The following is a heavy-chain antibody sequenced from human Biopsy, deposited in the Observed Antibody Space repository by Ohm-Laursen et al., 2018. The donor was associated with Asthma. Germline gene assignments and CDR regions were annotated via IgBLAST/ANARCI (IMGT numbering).Heavy chain of an antibody. CDR3: ASYEVVTAILPMDV. V-gene: IGHV3-30*03. Sequence: SLRLPCAASGFSFSRYGMHWVRQAPGKGLEWVAVISFDGSNKYYGDSVKGRFTIARDNSKNTVYLQMNRLRAEDTAVYYCASYEVVTAILPMDVWGQGTTVTVSS. CDR1: GFSFSRYG. CDR2: ISFDGSNK. D-gene: IGHD2-21*02. J-gene: IGHJ6*02.